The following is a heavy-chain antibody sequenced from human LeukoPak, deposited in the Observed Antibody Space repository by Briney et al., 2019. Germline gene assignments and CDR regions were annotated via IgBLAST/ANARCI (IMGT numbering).Heavy chain of an antibody. D-gene: IGHD5-18*01. V-gene: IGHV3-30*18. CDR1: GFTFSSYG. CDR3: AKVHVDTAMDITGYFDY. J-gene: IGHJ4*02. CDR2: ISYDGSNK. Sequence: GGSLRLSCAASGFTFSSYGMHWVRQAPGKGLEWVAVISYDGSNKYYADSVKGRFTISRDNSKNTLYLQMNSLRAEDTAVYYCAKVHVDTAMDITGYFDYWGQGTLVTVSS.